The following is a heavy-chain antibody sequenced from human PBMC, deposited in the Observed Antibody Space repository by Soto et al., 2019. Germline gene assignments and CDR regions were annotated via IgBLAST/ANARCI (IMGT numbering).Heavy chain of an antibody. V-gene: IGHV1-46*01. CDR1: GYTFTSYY. CDR2: INPSGGST. J-gene: IGHJ3*02. D-gene: IGHD6-13*01. Sequence: GASVKVSCKASGYTFTSYYMHWVRQAPGQGLEWMGIINPSGGSTSYAQKFQGRVTMTRDTSTSTVYMELSSLRSEDTAVYYCARVPQQLVLEGAFDIWGQGTMVTVSS. CDR3: ARVPQQLVLEGAFDI.